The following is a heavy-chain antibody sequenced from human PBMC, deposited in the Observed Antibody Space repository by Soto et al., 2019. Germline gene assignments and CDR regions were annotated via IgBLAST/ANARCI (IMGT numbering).Heavy chain of an antibody. Sequence: LPETLSLTCTVSGGSINTFYWSWVRQPAGKGLEWIGRIFSSGSTSFNPSLESRVAMSVDTSKNHFSLNLSSVTAADMAVYYCAREGSYSAYNFAHGIQLWSFDFWGQGALVTVSS. CDR3: AREGSYSAYNFAHGIQLWSFDF. CDR2: IFSSGST. D-gene: IGHD5-12*01. CDR1: GGSINTFY. V-gene: IGHV4-4*07. J-gene: IGHJ4*02.